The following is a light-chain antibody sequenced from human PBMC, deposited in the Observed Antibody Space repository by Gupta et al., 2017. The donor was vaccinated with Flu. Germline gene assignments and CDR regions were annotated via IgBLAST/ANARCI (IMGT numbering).Light chain of an antibody. CDR1: QGIRNY. CDR2: AAS. Sequence: GDRVTITCLASQGIRNYLAWYQQKPGKVPKLLIYAASTLQSGVPSRFIGSGSGTDFTLTISSLQPEDVATYYWQKYNNAPNTFGQGTKLEIK. CDR3: QKYNNAPNT. V-gene: IGKV1-27*01. J-gene: IGKJ2*01.